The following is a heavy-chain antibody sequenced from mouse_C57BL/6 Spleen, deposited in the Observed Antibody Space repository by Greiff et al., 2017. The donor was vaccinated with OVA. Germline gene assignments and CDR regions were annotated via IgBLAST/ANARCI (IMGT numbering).Heavy chain of an antibody. CDR2: IYPGSGST. D-gene: IGHD1-1*01. V-gene: IGHV1-55*01. CDR1: GYTFTSYW. Sequence: QVQLQQSGAELVKPGASVKMSCKASGYTFTSYWITWVKQRPGQGLEWIGDIYPGSGSTNYNEKFKSKATLTVDTSSSTAYMQLSSLTSDDSAVYYCTREDYYGSSPYYARDYWGQGTSVTVSS. CDR3: TREDYYGSSPYYARDY. J-gene: IGHJ4*01.